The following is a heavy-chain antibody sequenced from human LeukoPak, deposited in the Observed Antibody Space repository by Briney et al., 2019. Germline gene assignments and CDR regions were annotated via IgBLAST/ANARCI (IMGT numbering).Heavy chain of an antibody. CDR2: IKQDGSEK. CDR1: GFTFGTYA. D-gene: IGHD4-23*01. J-gene: IGHJ3*02. V-gene: IGHV3-7*01. Sequence: GGSLRLSCTASGFTFGTYAMSWVRQAPGKGLEWVANIKQDGSEKYYVDSVKGRFTISRDNAKNSLYLQMNSLRAEDTAVYYCARTTVVTPRAFDIWGQGTMVTVSS. CDR3: ARTTVVTPRAFDI.